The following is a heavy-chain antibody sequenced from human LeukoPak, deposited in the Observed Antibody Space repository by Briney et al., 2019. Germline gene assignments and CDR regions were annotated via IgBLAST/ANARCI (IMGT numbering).Heavy chain of an antibody. CDR3: ARIPPPVRYYYMDV. Sequence: SETLSLTCTVSGGSISTITYYWGWIRQPPGKGLEWVGHMYYRGNTFYNPSLKSRVTISVDTSKNQFSLKLSSVTAADTAVYYCARIPPPVRYYYMDVWGKGTTVTVSS. V-gene: IGHV4-39*07. CDR1: GGSISTITYY. CDR2: MYYRGNT. J-gene: IGHJ6*03.